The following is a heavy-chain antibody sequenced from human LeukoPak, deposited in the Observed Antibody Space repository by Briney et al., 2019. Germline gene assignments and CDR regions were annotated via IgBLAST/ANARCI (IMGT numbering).Heavy chain of an antibody. D-gene: IGHD3-10*01. Sequence: GGSLSLSCAASGFTFSSYAMSWVRPAPGKGLEWVSAISGSGGSTYYADSVKGRFTISRDNSKNTLYLQMNSLRAEDTAVYYCAKDGNGSGSYTFDYWGQGTLVTVSS. J-gene: IGHJ4*02. CDR1: GFTFSSYA. CDR2: ISGSGGST. V-gene: IGHV3-23*01. CDR3: AKDGNGSGSYTFDY.